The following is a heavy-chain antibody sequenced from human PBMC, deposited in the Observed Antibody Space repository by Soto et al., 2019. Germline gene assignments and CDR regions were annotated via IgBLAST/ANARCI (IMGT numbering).Heavy chain of an antibody. CDR3: AHSPYFGEELDY. Sequence: QITLKESGPTLVKPTQTLTLTCTFSGFSLTTSGVGVGWIRQPPGKALEWLALIYWDDDKRYSPSLKTRLTITKGTSKNQVVLIMTNMDPVDTATYYCAHSPYFGEELDYWGQGTLVTVSS. CDR2: IYWDDDK. V-gene: IGHV2-5*02. D-gene: IGHD4-17*01. J-gene: IGHJ4*02. CDR1: GFSLTTSGVG.